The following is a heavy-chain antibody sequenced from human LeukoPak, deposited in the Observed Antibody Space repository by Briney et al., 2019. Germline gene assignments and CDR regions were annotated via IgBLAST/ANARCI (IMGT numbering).Heavy chain of an antibody. J-gene: IGHJ4*02. CDR2: IYTSGST. CDR1: GGSISSYY. V-gene: IGHV4-4*07. D-gene: IGHD3-3*01. Sequence: NPSETLSLTCTVSGGSISSYYWSWIRQPAGKGLEWIGRIYTSGSTNYNPSLKSRVTISVDKSKNQFSLKLSSVTAADTAVYYCASSQYSWSGYLNYWGKGTLVTVSS. CDR3: ASSQYSWSGYLNY.